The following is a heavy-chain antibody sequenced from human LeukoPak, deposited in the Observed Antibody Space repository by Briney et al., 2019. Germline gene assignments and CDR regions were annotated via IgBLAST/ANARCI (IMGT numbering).Heavy chain of an antibody. J-gene: IGHJ3*02. D-gene: IGHD1-26*01. Sequence: SETLSLTCTVSGGSIPTKNFYWGWIRQPPGKGLEWIGSVFYSGRTYYNPSLKSRVTIFVDPSKNQFSLNLRSVTAADTAVYYCATTTSGGDAFDIWGQGTMVTVSS. CDR1: GGSIPTKNFY. CDR3: ATTTSGGDAFDI. CDR2: VFYSGRT. V-gene: IGHV4-39*01.